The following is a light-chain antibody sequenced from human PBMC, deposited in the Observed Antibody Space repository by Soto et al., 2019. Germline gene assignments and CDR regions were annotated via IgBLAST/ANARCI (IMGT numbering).Light chain of an antibody. Sequence: DIQMTQSPSSLSASVGDRVTITCRASQSISSYLNWYQQKPGKAPKLLIYAASSLQSGVPSRFXXXXSGXDFTLTISSLQPEDFATYYCQQSYSTPITFGGGTKVEIK. CDR1: QSISSY. CDR3: QQSYSTPIT. CDR2: AAS. V-gene: IGKV1-39*01. J-gene: IGKJ4*01.